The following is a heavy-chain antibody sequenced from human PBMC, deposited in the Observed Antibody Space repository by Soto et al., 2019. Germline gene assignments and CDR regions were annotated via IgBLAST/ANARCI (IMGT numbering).Heavy chain of an antibody. CDR3: ARERPDGARLDP. V-gene: IGHV4-30-4*01. J-gene: IGHJ5*02. CDR1: GGSISSGDYY. Sequence: HSETLSLTCTVSGGSISSGDYYWSWIRQPPGKGLEWIGYIYHSGSTYYNPSLKSRVTISVDTSKNQFSLKLSSVTAADTAVYYCARERPDGARLDPWGQGTLVTVSS. D-gene: IGHD6-6*01. CDR2: IYHSGST.